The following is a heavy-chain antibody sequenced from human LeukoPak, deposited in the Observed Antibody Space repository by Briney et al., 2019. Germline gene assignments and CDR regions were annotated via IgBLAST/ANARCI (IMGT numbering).Heavy chain of an antibody. CDR1: VFTFRRYI. Sequence: GVSVRLSYAACVFTFRRYIMNWVRQAPAKGREGVSYIRSNSSTICYEDSVKARFTLSRDNAKNSLYLQMNSLRAEDTAVYYCASTGRYCTSTSCSNYFHYWGQGTLVTVSS. CDR2: IRSNSSTI. CDR3: ASTGRYCTSTSCSNYFHY. V-gene: IGHV3-48*04. D-gene: IGHD2-2*01. J-gene: IGHJ4*02.